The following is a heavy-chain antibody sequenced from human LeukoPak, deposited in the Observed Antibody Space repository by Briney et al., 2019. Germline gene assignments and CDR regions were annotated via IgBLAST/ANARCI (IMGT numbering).Heavy chain of an antibody. V-gene: IGHV3-74*01. CDR2: INSDGSST. J-gene: IGHJ6*03. CDR1: GFTFSSYW. D-gene: IGHD6-13*01. CDR3: ARVYGAAAGTGYYYYYMDV. Sequence: GGSLRLSCAASGFTFSSYWMHWVRQAPGKGLAWVSRINSDGSSTSYADSVKGRFTISRDNAKNTLYLQMNSLRAEDTAVYYCARVYGAAAGTGYYYYYMDVWGKGTTVTVSS.